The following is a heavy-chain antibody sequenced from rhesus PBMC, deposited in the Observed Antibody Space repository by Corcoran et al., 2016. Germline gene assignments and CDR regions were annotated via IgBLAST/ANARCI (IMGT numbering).Heavy chain of an antibody. Sequence: QLQLQESGPGLVKPSETLSVTCAVSGGSISSSYWSWIRQAPGKGLEWIGYIYGSGSSTNYNPSRKSRVTLSVDTSKNQLSLKLSSVTTADTAVYYCARLYSGSYYLAEYFEFWGQGALVTVSS. CDR3: ARLYSGSYYLAEYFEF. V-gene: IGHV4-169*01. J-gene: IGHJ1*01. CDR1: GGSISSSY. CDR2: IYGSGSST. D-gene: IGHD3-16*01.